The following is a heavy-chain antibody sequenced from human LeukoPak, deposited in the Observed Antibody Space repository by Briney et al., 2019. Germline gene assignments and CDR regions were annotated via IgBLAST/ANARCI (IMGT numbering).Heavy chain of an antibody. CDR3: ARGGGLDV. J-gene: IGHJ6*02. CDR2: INHNGNVT. Sequence: GGSLRLSCAASGFTFSSYWMIWARQARWKGLEWVASINHNGNVTYYVDSVKGRFTISRDNAKNSLYLQMSNLRAEDTAVYFCARGGGLDVWGQGATVTVSS. CDR1: GFTFSSYW. V-gene: IGHV3-7*03. D-gene: IGHD3-16*01.